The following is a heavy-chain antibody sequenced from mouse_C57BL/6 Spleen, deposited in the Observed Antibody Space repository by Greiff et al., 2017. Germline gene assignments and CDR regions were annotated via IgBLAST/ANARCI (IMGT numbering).Heavy chain of an antibody. J-gene: IGHJ3*01. CDR2: ISSGGSYT. CDR1: GFTFSSYG. D-gene: IGHD3-2*02. CDR3: ARHEAQATGSWFAY. V-gene: IGHV5-6*01. Sequence: EVQLVESGGDLVKPGGSLKLSCAASGFTFSSYGMSWVRQTPDKRLEWVATISSGGSYTYYPDSVKGRFTISRDNAKKTLYLQMSSLKSEDTAMYYCARHEAQATGSWFAYWGQGTLVTVSA.